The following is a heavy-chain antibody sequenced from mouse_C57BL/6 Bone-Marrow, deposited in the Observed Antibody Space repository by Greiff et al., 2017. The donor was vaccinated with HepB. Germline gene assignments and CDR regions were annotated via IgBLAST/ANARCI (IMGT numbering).Heavy chain of an antibody. Sequence: EVQLKQSGAELVRPGASVKLSCTASGFNIKDDYMHWVKQRPEQGLEWIGWIDPENGDTEYASKFQGKATITADTSSNTAYLQLSSLTSEDTAVYYCTTRGLGRAMDYWGQGTSVTVSS. V-gene: IGHV14-4*01. D-gene: IGHD4-1*01. CDR2: IDPENGDT. CDR1: GFNIKDDY. J-gene: IGHJ4*01. CDR3: TTRGLGRAMDY.